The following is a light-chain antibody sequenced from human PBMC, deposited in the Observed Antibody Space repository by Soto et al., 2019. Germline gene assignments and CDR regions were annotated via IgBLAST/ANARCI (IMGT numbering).Light chain of an antibody. Sequence: EIVLTQSPAALSVSPGERATLSCWASQSVGSTLNWYQQRPGQAPRLLIYDTSIRATGIPARFSGSGSGTEFTLTSASLQSEDFGVYYCQRFNRWPLSFGGGTKVDIK. CDR3: QRFNRWPLS. CDR1: QSVGST. CDR2: DTS. J-gene: IGKJ4*01. V-gene: IGKV3-15*01.